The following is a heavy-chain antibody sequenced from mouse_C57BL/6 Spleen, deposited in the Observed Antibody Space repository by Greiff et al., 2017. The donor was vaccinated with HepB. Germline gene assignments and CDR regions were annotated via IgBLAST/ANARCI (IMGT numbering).Heavy chain of an antibody. Sequence: VQLQESGPGLVAPSPSLSITCTVSGFSLTSYAISWVRQPPGKGLEWLGVIWTGGGTNYNSALKSRLSISKDNSKSQVFLKMNSLQTDDTARYYCARNYYGSSRYYFDYWGQGTTLTVSS. CDR2: IWTGGGT. CDR3: ARNYYGSSRYYFDY. D-gene: IGHD1-1*01. CDR1: GFSLTSYA. J-gene: IGHJ2*01. V-gene: IGHV2-9-1*01.